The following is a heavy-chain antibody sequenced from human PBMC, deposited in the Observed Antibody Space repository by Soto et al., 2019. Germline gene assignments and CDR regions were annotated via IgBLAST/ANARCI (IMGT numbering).Heavy chain of an antibody. CDR2: INPSGGST. Sequence: QVQRVQSGAEVKKPGASVKVSCKASGYTFTSYHMHWVRQAPGQGLEWVGIINPSGGSTTNVQKFQGRVTLTSDTSTNTVYMELSSLRSEDTSVYYCVRQWPGSVWGQGTTVTVSS. J-gene: IGHJ6*02. D-gene: IGHD6-19*01. CDR3: VRQWPGSV. V-gene: IGHV1-46*01. CDR1: GYTFTSYH.